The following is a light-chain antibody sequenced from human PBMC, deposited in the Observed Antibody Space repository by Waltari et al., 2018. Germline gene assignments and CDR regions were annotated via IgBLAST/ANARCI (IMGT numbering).Light chain of an antibody. CDR3: MQALQTPPYT. J-gene: IGKJ2*01. CDR2: LGS. V-gene: IGKV2-28*01. CDR1: KSLLHSNGYNN. Sequence: IVMTQSPLPLPVTPGEPASISWRSSKSLLHSNGYNNLDWYLQKPGQSPQLLIYLGSNRASGVPDRFSGSGSCTDFTLKISRVEAEDVGVYYCMQALQTPPYTFGQGTKLEIK.